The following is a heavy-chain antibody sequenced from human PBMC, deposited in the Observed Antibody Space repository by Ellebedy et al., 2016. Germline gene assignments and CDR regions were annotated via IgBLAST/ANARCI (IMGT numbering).Heavy chain of an antibody. CDR1: GGSISSSSYY. Sequence: SETLSLTXAVSGGSISSSSYYWGWIRQPPGKGLEWIGSIYYSGSTYYNPSLKSRVTISVDTSKNQFSLKLSSVTAADTAVYYCVNGSYLGWGQGTLVTVSS. CDR3: VNGSYLG. V-gene: IGHV4-39*07. J-gene: IGHJ4*02. CDR2: IYYSGST. D-gene: IGHD1-26*01.